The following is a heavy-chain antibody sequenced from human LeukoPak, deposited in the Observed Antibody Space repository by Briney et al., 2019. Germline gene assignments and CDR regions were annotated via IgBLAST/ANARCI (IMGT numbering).Heavy chain of an antibody. D-gene: IGHD2/OR15-2a*01. CDR3: ASRMTF. Sequence: PWGSLRLSCAASGVTVSSDYMSRVRQAPGKGLEWVSVIYSDGNTYYADSVKGRFTISRDNSKNTLFLQMDSLKTEDTARYYCASRMTFGGQGTLVTVSS. J-gene: IGHJ4*02. V-gene: IGHV3-53*05. CDR2: IYSDGNT. CDR1: GVTVSSDY.